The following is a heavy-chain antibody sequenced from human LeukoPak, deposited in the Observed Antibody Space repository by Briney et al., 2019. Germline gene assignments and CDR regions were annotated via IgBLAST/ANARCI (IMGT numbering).Heavy chain of an antibody. D-gene: IGHD3-9*01. Sequence: GGSLRLSCAASGFTFSSYGMHWVRQVPGKGLEWVAFIRYDGSNKYYADSVKGRFTISRDNSKNTLYLQMNSLRAEDTAVYYCAKGPEYDILTGYYVDYWGQGTLVTVSS. J-gene: IGHJ4*02. CDR2: IRYDGSNK. V-gene: IGHV3-30*02. CDR1: GFTFSSYG. CDR3: AKGPEYDILTGYYVDY.